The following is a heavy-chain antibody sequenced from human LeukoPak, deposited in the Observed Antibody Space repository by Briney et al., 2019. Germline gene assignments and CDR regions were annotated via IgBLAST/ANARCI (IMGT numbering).Heavy chain of an antibody. D-gene: IGHD1-26*01. J-gene: IGHJ4*02. CDR3: ARLRHSGSYYVYY. V-gene: IGHV4-39*01. Sequence: PSETLSLTCTVSGGSISNSSYYLGWIRQPPGKGLEWIGSIYYSGSTYYNPSLKSRVTISVDTSKNQFSLKLSSVTAADTAVYYCARLRHSGSYYVYYWGQGTLVTVSS. CDR1: GGSISNSSYY. CDR2: IYYSGST.